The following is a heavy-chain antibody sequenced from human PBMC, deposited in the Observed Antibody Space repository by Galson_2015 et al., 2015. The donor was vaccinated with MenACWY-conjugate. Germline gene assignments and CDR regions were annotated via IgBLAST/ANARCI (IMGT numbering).Heavy chain of an antibody. CDR2: IIPIFGTA. V-gene: IGHV1-69*06. CDR1: GGTFSSYA. CDR3: ARDHGWCSGGSCYSYWYFDL. D-gene: IGHD2-15*01. Sequence: SVKVSCKASGGTFSSYAISWVRQAPGQGLEWMGGIIPIFGTANYAQKFQGRVTITADKSTSTAYMELSSLRSEDTAVYYCARDHGWCSGGSCYSYWYFDLWGRGTLVTVSS. J-gene: IGHJ2*01.